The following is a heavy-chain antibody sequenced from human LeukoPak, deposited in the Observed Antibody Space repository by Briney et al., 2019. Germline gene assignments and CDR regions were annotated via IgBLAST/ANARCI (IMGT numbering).Heavy chain of an antibody. Sequence: GGSLRLSCAASGFTFSSYNMSWVRQAPGKGLESISAISRRGDTTYYADSVKGRFTISRDNSKNTMYLQMNSLRAEDTAVYYCARDIKIVGGYDAFDIWGQGTMVTVSS. CDR2: ISRRGDTT. V-gene: IGHV3-23*01. D-gene: IGHD1-26*01. J-gene: IGHJ3*02. CDR3: ARDIKIVGGYDAFDI. CDR1: GFTFSSYN.